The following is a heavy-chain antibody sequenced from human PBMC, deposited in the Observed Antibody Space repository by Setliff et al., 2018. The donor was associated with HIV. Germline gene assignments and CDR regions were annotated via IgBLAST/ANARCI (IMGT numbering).Heavy chain of an antibody. CDR2: IWYDGSNK. Sequence: GGSLRLSCVASGFTFRTYGMNWVRQAPGKGLEWVAVIWYDGSNKYYADSVKGRFTVSRDNSKNTVYLQMNSLRDEDRAVCYCARESSTVRGVIDIWGQGTMVTVSS. D-gene: IGHD3-10*01. CDR3: ARESSTVRGVIDI. V-gene: IGHV3-33*01. CDR1: GFTFRTYG. J-gene: IGHJ3*02.